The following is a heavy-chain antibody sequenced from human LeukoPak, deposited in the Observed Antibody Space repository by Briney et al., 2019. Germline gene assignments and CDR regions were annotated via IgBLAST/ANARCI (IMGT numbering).Heavy chain of an antibody. CDR3: ARYRTSGTYLFDY. D-gene: IGHD1-26*01. CDR1: GGSLSSSSYS. CDR2: IYTSGST. V-gene: IGHV4-39*07. J-gene: IGHJ4*02. Sequence: SETLSLTCTVSGGSLSSSSYSWGWIRQPPGKGLEWIGRIYTSGSTNYNPSLKSRVTMSVDTSKNQFSLNLSSVTAADTAVYYCARYRTSGTYLFDYWGQGTLVTVSS.